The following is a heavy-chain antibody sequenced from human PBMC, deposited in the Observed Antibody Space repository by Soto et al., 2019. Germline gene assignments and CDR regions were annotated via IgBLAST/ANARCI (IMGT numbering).Heavy chain of an antibody. J-gene: IGHJ6*02. CDR2: ILPVLGTT. D-gene: IGHD3-10*01. CDR3: ARGAPYGSGRYEFIPHYFYYYGLDV. CDR1: GGTFTNYA. Sequence: SVKVSCKASGGTFTNYAFSWVRQAPGQGFEWMGGILPVLGTTNYAQRFQGRVTITAGEPTSTAYMELSSLTSEDTAVYYCARGAPYGSGRYEFIPHYFYYYGLDVWGQGTTVTVSS. V-gene: IGHV1-69*13.